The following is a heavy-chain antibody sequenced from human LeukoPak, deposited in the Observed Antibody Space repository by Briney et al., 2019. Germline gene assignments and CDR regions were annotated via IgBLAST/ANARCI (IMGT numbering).Heavy chain of an antibody. D-gene: IGHD1-26*01. Sequence: ASVKVSCKASGYTFTSYAIHWVRQAPGQRLEWMGWISAGNGNTKYSQNFQGRVTFISNTSATTAFMELSSLRFEDAAVYYCARDSGSGNNDYCGQGTLVTVSS. CDR2: ISAGNGNT. J-gene: IGHJ4*02. V-gene: IGHV1-3*01. CDR3: ARDSGSGNNDY. CDR1: GYTFTSYA.